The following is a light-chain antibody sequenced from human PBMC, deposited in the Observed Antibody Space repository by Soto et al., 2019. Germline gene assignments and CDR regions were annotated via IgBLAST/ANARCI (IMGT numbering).Light chain of an antibody. CDR3: QQYGSSPGT. V-gene: IGKV3-20*01. CDR1: QSVRARY. J-gene: IGKJ1*01. Sequence: EIVLTQSPGTLSLSPGERATLSCRASQSVRARYLAWYQQKPVQAPSLLIYDTSTRATGVPDRFSGSGSGTDFALTISRVEPEDFAIYFCQQYGSSPGTFGQGTKVEI. CDR2: DTS.